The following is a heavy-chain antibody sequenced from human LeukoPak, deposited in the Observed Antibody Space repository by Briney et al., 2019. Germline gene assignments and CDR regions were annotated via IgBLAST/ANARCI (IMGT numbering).Heavy chain of an antibody. CDR2: IYKSGST. J-gene: IGHJ4*02. CDR1: GGSIGWDY. Sequence: PSETLSLTCTVSGGSIGWDYWSWIRQSAGQGLEWIGRIYKSGSTNYNPSFRSRGTMSVDTSKNQFSLNVTSVTAADTAVYYCAREEYFQDSNGYSYYFHSWGQGSLVTVSS. V-gene: IGHV4-4*07. D-gene: IGHD3-22*01. CDR3: AREEYFQDSNGYSYYFHS.